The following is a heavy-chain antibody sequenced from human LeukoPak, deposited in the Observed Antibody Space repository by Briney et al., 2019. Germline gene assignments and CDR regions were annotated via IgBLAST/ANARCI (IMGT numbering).Heavy chain of an antibody. CDR3: ARWYYDSSGYRYFDY. CDR1: GGSISSYY. CDR2: IYYSGST. J-gene: IGHJ4*02. V-gene: IGHV4-59*08. Sequence: SETLSLTCTVSGGSISSYYWSWIQQPPGKGLEWIGYIYYSGSTNYNPSLKSRVTISVDTSKNQFSLKLSSVTAADTAVYYCARWYYDSSGYRYFDYWGQGTLVTVSS. D-gene: IGHD3-22*01.